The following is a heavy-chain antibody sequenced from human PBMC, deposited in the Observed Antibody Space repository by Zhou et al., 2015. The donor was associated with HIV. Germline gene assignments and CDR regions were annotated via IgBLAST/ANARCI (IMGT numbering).Heavy chain of an antibody. CDR2: INPSGGST. Sequence: QVQLVQSGAEVKKPGASVKVSCKASGYIFTNYFMHWVRQAPGQGLEWMGIINPSGGSTSYAQKFQGRVTMTRDTSTSTVYMELSSLRSEDTAVYYCARESSIAFDIWGQGTMVTVSS. V-gene: IGHV1-46*01. D-gene: IGHD4-11*01. J-gene: IGHJ3*02. CDR3: ARESSIAFDI. CDR1: GYIFTNYF.